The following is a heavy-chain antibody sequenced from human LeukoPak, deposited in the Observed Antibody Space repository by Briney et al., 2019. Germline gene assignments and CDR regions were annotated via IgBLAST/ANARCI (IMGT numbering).Heavy chain of an antibody. Sequence: ASVKVSCKASGYTFTSYYMHWVRQAPGQGLEWMGIINPSGGSTSYTQKFQGRVTMTRDTSTSTVYMELSSLRSEDTAVYYCARDGDYYYDSSGWSWFDPWGQGTLVTVSS. CDR3: ARDGDYYYDSSGWSWFDP. CDR2: INPSGGST. CDR1: GYTFTSYY. D-gene: IGHD3-22*01. J-gene: IGHJ5*02. V-gene: IGHV1-46*01.